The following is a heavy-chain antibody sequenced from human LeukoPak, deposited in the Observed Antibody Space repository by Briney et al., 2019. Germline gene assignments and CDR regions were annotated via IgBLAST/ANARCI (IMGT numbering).Heavy chain of an antibody. Sequence: ASVKVSCKASGGTFTGYYMHWVRQAPGQGLEWMGWINPNSGGTNYAQKFQGRVTMTRDTSISTAYMELSRLRSDDTAVYYCARDEDSSGYSFDYWGQGTLVTVSS. CDR1: GGTFTGYY. CDR2: INPNSGGT. V-gene: IGHV1-2*02. CDR3: ARDEDSSGYSFDY. D-gene: IGHD3-22*01. J-gene: IGHJ4*02.